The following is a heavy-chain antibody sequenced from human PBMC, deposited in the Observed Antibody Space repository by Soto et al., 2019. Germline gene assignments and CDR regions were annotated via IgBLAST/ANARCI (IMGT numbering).Heavy chain of an antibody. CDR1: GLALRSDW. D-gene: IGHD3-16*01. CDR2: IKSNLDGGTT. J-gene: IGHJ4*02. Sequence: QLVESGGGLVEPGESLRLSCTASGLALRSDWLSWVRQVPGKGLEWLGLIKSNLDGGTTDYAAHLKGRISISRDDSRNTVYRRMDRLNNEDTGFYYCATARRQTNYGWSKTFEFWGQGTLVPVSS. CDR3: ATARRQTNYGWSKTFEF. V-gene: IGHV3-15*07.